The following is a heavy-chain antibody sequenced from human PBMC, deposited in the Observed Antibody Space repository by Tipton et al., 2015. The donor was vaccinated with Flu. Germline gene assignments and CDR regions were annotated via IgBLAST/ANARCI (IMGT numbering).Heavy chain of an antibody. V-gene: IGHV4-38-2*01. J-gene: IGHJ5*01. Sequence: TLSLTCSVSGDPIGSPYFWGWIRKPPGGGLEWIGNVHRSGNGYYKPSLKSRVSISVDTSKNQFSLELTSVTAADTAGYYCARRDYSNYVSEPHKWFDPWGQGILVTVSS. CDR2: VHRSGNG. CDR3: ARRDYSNYVSEPHKWFDP. D-gene: IGHD4-11*01. CDR1: GDPIGSPYF.